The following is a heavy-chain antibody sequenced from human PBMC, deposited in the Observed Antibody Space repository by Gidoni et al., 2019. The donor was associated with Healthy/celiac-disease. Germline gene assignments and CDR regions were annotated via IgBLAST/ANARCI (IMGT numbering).Heavy chain of an antibody. D-gene: IGHD6-19*01. CDR2: IKSKTDGGTT. V-gene: IGHV3-15*07. CDR3: TTESSGWSETPKTS. J-gene: IGHJ5*02. CDR1: GLPFSNAW. Sequence: EVQLVESGGGLVKPGGSLRLSCAASGLPFSNAWMNWVRQAPGKGLEWVGRIKSKTDGGTTDYAAPVKGRFTISRDDSKNTLYLQMNSLKTEDTAVYYCTTESSGWSETPKTSWGQGTLVTVSS.